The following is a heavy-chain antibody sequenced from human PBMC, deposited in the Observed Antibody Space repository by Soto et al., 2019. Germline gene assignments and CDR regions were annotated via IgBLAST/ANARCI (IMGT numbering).Heavy chain of an antibody. J-gene: IGHJ3*02. CDR3: ATDYLGQQSYDFWSGPQTRNASDI. V-gene: IGHV1-24*01. CDR2: FDPEDGET. Sequence: ASVKVSCKVSGYTLTELSMHWVRQAPGKGLEWMGGFDPEDGETIYAQKFQGRVTMTEDTSTDTAYMELSSLRSEDTAVYYCATDYLGQQSYDFWSGPQTRNASDIWGQGTMVTVSS. D-gene: IGHD3-3*01. CDR1: GYTLTELS.